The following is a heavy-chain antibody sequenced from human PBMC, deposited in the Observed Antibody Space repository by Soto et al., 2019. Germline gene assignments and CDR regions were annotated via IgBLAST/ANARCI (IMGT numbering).Heavy chain of an antibody. CDR2: IYYSGST. CDR1: GGSISSRSYY. Sequence: PSETLSLTPTVSGGSISSRSYYWGWISQPPGKGLEWIASIYYSGSTYYNPSLKSRVTISVDTSKNQFSLKLSSVTAADTAVYYCARQAGYGDYGPTIFDYWGQGTLVTVSS. CDR3: ARQAGYGDYGPTIFDY. D-gene: IGHD4-17*01. V-gene: IGHV4-39*01. J-gene: IGHJ4*02.